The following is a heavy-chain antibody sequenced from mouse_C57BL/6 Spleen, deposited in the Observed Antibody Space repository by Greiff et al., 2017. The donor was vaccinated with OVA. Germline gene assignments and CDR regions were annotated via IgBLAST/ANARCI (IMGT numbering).Heavy chain of an antibody. J-gene: IGHJ2*01. V-gene: IGHV8-8*01. CDR1: GFSLSTFGMG. Sequence: QVTLKVCGPGILQPSQTLSLTCSFSGFSLSTFGMGVGWIRQPSGKGLEWLAHIWWDDDKYYNPALKSRLTISKDTSKNQVFLKIANVDTADTATYYCARNYYGSSPYYFDYWGQGTTLTVSS. D-gene: IGHD1-1*01. CDR2: IWWDDDK. CDR3: ARNYYGSSPYYFDY.